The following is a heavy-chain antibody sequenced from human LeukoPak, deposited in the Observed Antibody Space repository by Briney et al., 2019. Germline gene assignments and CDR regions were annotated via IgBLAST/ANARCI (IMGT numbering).Heavy chain of an antibody. CDR2: INHSGST. D-gene: IGHD2-2*01. Sequence: PSETLSLTCAVYGGSFSGYYWSWIRQPPGKGLEWIGEINHSGSTNYNPSLKSRVTISVDTSKNQFSLKLSSVTAADTAVYYCARLRHCSSTSCYYYYYMDVWGKGTTVTISS. J-gene: IGHJ6*03. V-gene: IGHV4-34*01. CDR3: ARLRHCSSTSCYYYYYMDV. CDR1: GGSFSGYY.